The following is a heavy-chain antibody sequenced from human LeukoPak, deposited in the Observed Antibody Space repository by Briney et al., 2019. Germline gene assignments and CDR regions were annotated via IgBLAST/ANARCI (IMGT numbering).Heavy chain of an antibody. Sequence: GGSLRLSCAASGFTYKIYDKRWVREAPGKGVEWVSAMSGSGKSKIYYTDSGKGRFTISKDNDKNTLYLQKNSRRGDDTVIYYCAKGFVSPRPHYFDYCGQGTLVTVSS. CDR1: GFTYKIYD. CDR3: AKGFVSPRPHYFDY. D-gene: IGHD6-6*01. J-gene: IGHJ4*02. CDR2: MSGSGKSKI. V-gene: IGHV3-23*01.